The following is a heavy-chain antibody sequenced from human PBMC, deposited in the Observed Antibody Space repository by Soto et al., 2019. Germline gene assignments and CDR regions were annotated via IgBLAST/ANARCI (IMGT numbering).Heavy chain of an antibody. CDR1: GFTFSSYG. J-gene: IGHJ4*02. Sequence: QVQLVESGGGVVQPGRSLRLSCAASGFTFSSYGMHWVRQAPGKGLEWVAVIWYDGSNKYYADSVKGRFTISRDNSKNTLYLQMNSLGAEDTAVYYCARAPRGDFFDYWGQGTLVTVSS. CDR3: ARAPRGDFFDY. D-gene: IGHD4-17*01. CDR2: IWYDGSNK. V-gene: IGHV3-33*01.